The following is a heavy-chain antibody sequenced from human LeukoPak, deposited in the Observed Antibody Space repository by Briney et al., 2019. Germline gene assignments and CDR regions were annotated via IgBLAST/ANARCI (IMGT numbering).Heavy chain of an antibody. J-gene: IGHJ5*02. V-gene: IGHV3-23*01. CDR3: AKAPNYDFWSGYDPFDP. CDR1: GFTFSSYA. Sequence: GGSLRLSCAASGFTFSSYAMSWVRQAPGKGLEWVSAISGSGGSTYYADSVKDRFIISRDNSKNTLYLQMNSLRAEDTAVYYCAKAPNYDFWSGYDPFDPWGQGTLVTVSS. CDR2: ISGSGGST. D-gene: IGHD3-3*01.